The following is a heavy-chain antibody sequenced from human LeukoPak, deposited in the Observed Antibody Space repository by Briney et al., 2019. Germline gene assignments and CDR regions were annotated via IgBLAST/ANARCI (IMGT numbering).Heavy chain of an antibody. Sequence: PGGSLRLSCAASGFTFGSYAMSWVRQAPGKGLEWVSSISGTGYSTYHADSVKGRFTISRDNSKNTLYLQMNSLRAEDTAVYYCAKDRCSGGSCHYYYYYYGMDVWGQGTTVTVSS. CDR2: ISGTGYST. J-gene: IGHJ6*02. D-gene: IGHD2-15*01. V-gene: IGHV3-23*01. CDR3: AKDRCSGGSCHYYYYYYGMDV. CDR1: GFTFGSYA.